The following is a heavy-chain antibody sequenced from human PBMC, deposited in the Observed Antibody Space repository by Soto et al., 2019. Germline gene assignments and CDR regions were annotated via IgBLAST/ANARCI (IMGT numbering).Heavy chain of an antibody. V-gene: IGHV1-69*01. Sequence: QVQLVQSGAEVKKPGSSVKVSCKASGGTFSSYAISWVRQAPGQGLEWMGGIIPIFGTANYAQKFQGRVTITADESTSTAYMELSSLRSEDTAVYYCASLITMVRGGHYGMDVWGQGTTVTVSS. D-gene: IGHD3-10*01. CDR3: ASLITMVRGGHYGMDV. J-gene: IGHJ6*02. CDR1: GGTFSSYA. CDR2: IIPIFGTA.